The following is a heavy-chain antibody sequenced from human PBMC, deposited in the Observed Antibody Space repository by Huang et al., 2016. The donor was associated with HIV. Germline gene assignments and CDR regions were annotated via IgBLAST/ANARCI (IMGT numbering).Heavy chain of an antibody. CDR2: IFPDDSDT. CDR1: GYSFSSYW. CDR3: ARRFSSSSGYFDY. V-gene: IGHV5-51*01. D-gene: IGHD6-6*01. J-gene: IGHJ4*02. Sequence: VQLVQSGAEVKKPGESLKISCKGSGYSFSSYWIAWVRQMPGKGLEWMGSIFPDDSDTTYSPSFEDQVTISADKSIGTAYLQWSSLKASDTAMYYCARRFSSSSGYFDYWGQGSLVTVSS.